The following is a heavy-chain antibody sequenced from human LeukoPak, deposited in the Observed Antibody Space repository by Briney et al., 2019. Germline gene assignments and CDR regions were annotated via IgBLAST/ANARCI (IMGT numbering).Heavy chain of an antibody. CDR1: GYSISSGYY. Sequence: SETLSLTCTVSGYSISSGYYWGWIRQPPGKGLEWIGSIYHSGSTFQNPSLKSRVTISVDTSKNQFSLKLSSVTAADTAVYYCARLYYYDSSGLDYWGQGTLVTVSS. CDR2: IYHSGST. CDR3: ARLYYYDSSGLDY. J-gene: IGHJ4*02. D-gene: IGHD3-22*01. V-gene: IGHV4-38-2*02.